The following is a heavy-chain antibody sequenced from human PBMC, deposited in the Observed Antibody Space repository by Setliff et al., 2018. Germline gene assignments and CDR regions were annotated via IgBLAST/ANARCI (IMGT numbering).Heavy chain of an antibody. J-gene: IGHJ6*03. V-gene: IGHV1-69*05. CDR2: TIPMFGTR. CDR3: VREGVDSRSSTDYRYYMDV. D-gene: IGHD3-22*01. CDR1: GGTFSNYG. Sequence: SVKVSCKASGGTFSNYGIIWVRQAPGQGLEWMGGTIPMFGTRNYARKFQGRVTIITDESTSTAYMQLTSLGSEDTAVYYCVREGVDSRSSTDYRYYMDVWGKGTTVTVSS.